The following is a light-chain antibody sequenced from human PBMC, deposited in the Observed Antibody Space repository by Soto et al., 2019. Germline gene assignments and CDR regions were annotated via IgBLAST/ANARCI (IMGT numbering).Light chain of an antibody. CDR3: QKYDTAPFT. CDR2: GAS. V-gene: IGKV1-27*01. CDR1: QDINNF. J-gene: IGKJ3*01. Sequence: DIQMTQSPSSLSASVGDRVTITCRASQDINNFLAWFQQAPGKPPKLLIYGASTLQSGVPSRFRGAGAGTQFTLTINSLQPEDVSTYFCQKYDTAPFTFGPGTRV.